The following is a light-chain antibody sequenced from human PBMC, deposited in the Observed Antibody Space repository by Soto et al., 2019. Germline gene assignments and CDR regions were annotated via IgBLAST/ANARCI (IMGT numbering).Light chain of an antibody. CDR1: SSNIASNS. Sequence: QSVLTQPPSASGTPGQRVTISCSGSSSNIASNSVNWYQQLPGTAPKLLMYSSNQRPSGVPDRFSGSKSGTSASLAISGLQSEDEADYYCAAWDDSLNGVVFGGGTQLTVL. V-gene: IGLV1-44*01. CDR2: SSN. CDR3: AAWDDSLNGVV. J-gene: IGLJ2*01.